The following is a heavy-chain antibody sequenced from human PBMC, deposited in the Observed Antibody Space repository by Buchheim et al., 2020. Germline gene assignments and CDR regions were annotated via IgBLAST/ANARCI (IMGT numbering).Heavy chain of an antibody. CDR2: ISYAGSDK. V-gene: IGHV3-30*04. CDR1: GFTFSTYA. J-gene: IGHJ4*02. Sequence: QVQLVESGGGVVQPGRSLRLSCAASGFTFSTYAMHWVRQAPGKGLEWVAVISYAGSDKHHADSVKGRFTVSRDNSKNTLYLQMNSLRAQDTAVYFCARDPGGPSADYYFDFWGQGTL. CDR3: ARDPGGPSADYYFDF. D-gene: IGHD4-23*01.